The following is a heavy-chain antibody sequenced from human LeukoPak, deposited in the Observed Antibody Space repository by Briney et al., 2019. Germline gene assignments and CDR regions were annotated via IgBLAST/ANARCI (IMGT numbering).Heavy chain of an antibody. D-gene: IGHD3-3*01. V-gene: IGHV3-7*01. CDR3: ARDNEDAYYDFLSGYRYYYYYYMDV. J-gene: IGHJ6*03. Sequence: GGSLRLSCAASGFTFSSYWMSWVRQAPGKGLEWVANIKQDGSEQYYVDSVKGRFPISRDNATNSLYLQMNSLRAEDTAVYYCARDNEDAYYDFLSGYRYYYYYYMDVWGKGTTVTVSS. CDR2: IKQDGSEQ. CDR1: GFTFSSYW.